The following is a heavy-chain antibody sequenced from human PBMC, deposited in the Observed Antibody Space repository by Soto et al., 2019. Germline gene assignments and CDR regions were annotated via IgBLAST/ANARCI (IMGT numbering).Heavy chain of an antibody. J-gene: IGHJ6*02. D-gene: IGHD3-22*01. V-gene: IGHV1-18*01. CDR1: GYTFTSYG. Sequence: ASVKVSFKASGYTFTSYGISWVRQTPGQGLEWMGWISAYNGNTNYAQKLQGRVTMTTDTSTSTAYMELRSLRSDDTAVYYCARDSNYYDSSGPEYYYYYGMDVWGQGTTVTVSS. CDR3: ARDSNYYDSSGPEYYYYYGMDV. CDR2: ISAYNGNT.